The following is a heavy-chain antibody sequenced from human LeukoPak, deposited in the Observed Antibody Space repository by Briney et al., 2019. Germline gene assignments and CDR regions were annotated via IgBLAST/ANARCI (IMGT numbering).Heavy chain of an antibody. CDR3: ARAPSEIGGYYPEYFRH. D-gene: IGHD3-22*01. V-gene: IGHV3-30*02. CDR1: GFTFTNYA. J-gene: IGHJ1*01. CDR2: IRYDGSDA. Sequence: GGSLRLSCAASGFTFTNYAMNWVRQAPGKGLDWVALIRYDGSDADYADSVKGRFTISRDNAKNTVSLQMTSLRAEDTGVYYCARAPSEIGGYYPEYFRHWGQGTLVIVSS.